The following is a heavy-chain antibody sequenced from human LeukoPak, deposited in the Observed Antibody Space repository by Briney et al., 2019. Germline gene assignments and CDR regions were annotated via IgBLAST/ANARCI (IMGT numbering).Heavy chain of an antibody. Sequence: SETLSLTCTVSGGSISSGSYYWSWIRQPAGKGLEWIGRIYTSGSTNYNPSLKSRVTISVDTSKNQFSLKLSSVTAADTAVYYCARGSITIFGVVMDAFDIWGQGTMVTVSS. D-gene: IGHD3-3*01. J-gene: IGHJ3*02. V-gene: IGHV4-61*02. CDR1: GGSISSGSYY. CDR3: ARGSITIFGVVMDAFDI. CDR2: IYTSGST.